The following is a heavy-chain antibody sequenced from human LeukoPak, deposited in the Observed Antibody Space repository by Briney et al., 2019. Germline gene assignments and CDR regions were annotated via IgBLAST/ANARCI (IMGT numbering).Heavy chain of an antibody. Sequence: GGSLRLSCAASGFTFSSYAMSWVRQAPGKGLEWVSAISGSGGSTYYADSVKGRFTISRDNSKNTLYLQMNSLRAEDTAVYYCARVAYDSSGRNWFDPWGQGTLVTVSS. CDR3: ARVAYDSSGRNWFDP. J-gene: IGHJ5*02. V-gene: IGHV3-23*01. CDR2: ISGSGGST. D-gene: IGHD3-22*01. CDR1: GFTFSSYA.